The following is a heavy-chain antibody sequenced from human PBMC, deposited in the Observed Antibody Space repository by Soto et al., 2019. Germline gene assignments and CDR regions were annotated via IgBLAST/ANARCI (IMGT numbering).Heavy chain of an antibody. Sequence: EVQLLESGGGLVQPGESLRLSCAASGFSFAAYAISWVRQAPGKGLEWVSALSGSGGSTYYTHSVKGRFTISRDNSKNMVYLQMNSLRAEDTAVYYCAKKSGYSYMDVYYFDPWGQGTLVTVSS. J-gene: IGHJ4*02. CDR3: AKKSGYSYMDVYYFDP. D-gene: IGHD5-18*01. CDR1: GFSFAAYA. CDR2: LSGSGGST. V-gene: IGHV3-23*01.